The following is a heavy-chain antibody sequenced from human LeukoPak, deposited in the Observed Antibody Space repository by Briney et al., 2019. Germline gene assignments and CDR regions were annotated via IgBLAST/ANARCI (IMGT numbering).Heavy chain of an antibody. V-gene: IGHV4-34*01. CDR3: ARLVCGGGSCPAEFDY. D-gene: IGHD2-15*01. CDR2: IYSGST. J-gene: IGHJ4*02. CDR1: GGSFSGYY. Sequence: SETLSLTCAVYGGSFSGYYWGWTRQPPGKGLEWIGSIYSGSTYYNPSLNSRVTIFIGMSKNQFSLKLSSVTATDTAVYYCARLVCGGGSCPAEFDYWGQGTLVTVSS.